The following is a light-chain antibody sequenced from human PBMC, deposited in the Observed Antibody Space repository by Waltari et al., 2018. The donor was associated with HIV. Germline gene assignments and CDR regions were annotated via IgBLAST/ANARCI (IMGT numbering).Light chain of an antibody. V-gene: IGLV3-21*02. CDR2: ADT. CDR1: NIGGKS. CDR3: HVWDISSDVV. J-gene: IGLJ2*01. Sequence: SYVLTQPPSVSVAPGQTARITWGGTNIGGKSVQWYQQKPGQAPLVVVYADTDRPSEIPERFSGSNSGNTATLTISRVEAGDEADYYCHVWDISSDVVFGGGTKLTVL.